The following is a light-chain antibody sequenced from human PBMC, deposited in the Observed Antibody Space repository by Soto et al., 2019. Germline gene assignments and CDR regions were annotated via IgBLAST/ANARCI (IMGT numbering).Light chain of an antibody. J-gene: IGLJ2*01. V-gene: IGLV2-14*01. Sequence: QSALTQPASVSGSPGQSITISCSGTGSDVGAYIYVSWYQQRPGSAPRLIISEVSDRPSGVSNRFSGSKSGDTASLSISGLQPADEDDYYCSSYSSSSSVVFGGGTKLTVL. CDR3: SSYSSSSSVV. CDR2: EVS. CDR1: GSDVGAYIY.